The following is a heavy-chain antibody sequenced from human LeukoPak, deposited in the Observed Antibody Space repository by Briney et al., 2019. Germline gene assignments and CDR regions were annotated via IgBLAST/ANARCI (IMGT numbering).Heavy chain of an antibody. CDR1: GFTFSSYG. J-gene: IGHJ4*02. V-gene: IGHV3-30*03. CDR2: ISYDGSNK. Sequence: AGGSLRLSCAASGFTFSSYGMHWVRQAPGTGLEWVAVISYDGSNKYYADSVKGRFTISRDNSKNTLYLQMNSLRAEDTAVYYCASRSDDDYWGTDYWGQGTLVTVSS. CDR3: ASRSDDDYWGTDY. D-gene: IGHD4-17*01.